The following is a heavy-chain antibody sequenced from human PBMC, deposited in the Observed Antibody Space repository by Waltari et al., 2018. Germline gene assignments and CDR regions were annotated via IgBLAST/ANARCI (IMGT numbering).Heavy chain of an antibody. J-gene: IGHJ3*02. CDR3: AELSSSVFDI. D-gene: IGHD1-7*01. CDR2: INSEGSST. V-gene: IGHV3-74*01. Sequence: EVQLVESVGGFVQPGGSLRLSCSASGLTFSSYWMHWVRQAPGKGLAWVSRINSEGSSTSYADSVMGRFTISRDNAKNTLYLQMNSLSVDDTAVYYCAELSSSVFDIWGQGTMVTVSS. CDR1: GLTFSSYW.